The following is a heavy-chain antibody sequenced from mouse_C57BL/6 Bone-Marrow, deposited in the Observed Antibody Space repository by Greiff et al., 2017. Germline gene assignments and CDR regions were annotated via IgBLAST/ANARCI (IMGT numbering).Heavy chain of an antibody. CDR2: ISNLAYSI. CDR1: GFTFSDYG. V-gene: IGHV5-15*04. Sequence: EVKLEESGGGLVQPGGSLKLSCAASGFTFSDYGMAWVRQAPRKGPEWVAFISNLAYSIYYADTVTGRFTISRENAKNTLYLEMSSLRSEDTAMYYCARQAYYSIYYAMDYRGQGTSVTVSS. J-gene: IGHJ4*01. D-gene: IGHD2-5*01. CDR3: ARQAYYSIYYAMDY.